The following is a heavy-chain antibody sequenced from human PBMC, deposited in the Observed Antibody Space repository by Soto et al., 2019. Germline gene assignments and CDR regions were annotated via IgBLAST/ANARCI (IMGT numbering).Heavy chain of an antibody. Sequence: GGSLRLSCAASGFTFSGSAMHWVRQASGKGLEWVGRIRSKANSYATAYAASVKGRFTISRDDSKNTAYLQMNSLKTEDTAVYYCTRLGYSGYDPGSSPDYWGQGTLVTVSS. D-gene: IGHD5-12*01. CDR3: TRLGYSGYDPGSSPDY. V-gene: IGHV3-73*01. CDR2: IRSKANSYAT. CDR1: GFTFSGSA. J-gene: IGHJ4*02.